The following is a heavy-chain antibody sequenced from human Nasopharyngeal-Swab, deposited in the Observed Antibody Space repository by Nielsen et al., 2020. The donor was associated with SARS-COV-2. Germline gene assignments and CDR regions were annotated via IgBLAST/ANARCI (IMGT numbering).Heavy chain of an antibody. CDR3: AKRLYGDL. CDR2: MTVGAGGT. Sequence: GGSLRLSCAASGFLFGHYAVVWVRQAPGKGMEWVSSMTVGAGGTSYADSVKGRFTTSVDSSKNILYLQKNSLSAEDTAIYYCAKRLYGDLWGRGTLVTVSS. D-gene: IGHD2-8*01. CDR1: GFLFGHYA. V-gene: IGHV3-23*01. J-gene: IGHJ2*01.